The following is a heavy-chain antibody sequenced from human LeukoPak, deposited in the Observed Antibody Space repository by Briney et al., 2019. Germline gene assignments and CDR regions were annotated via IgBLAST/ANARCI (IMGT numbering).Heavy chain of an antibody. CDR3: ASVTRLSEDY. V-gene: IGHV4-59*06. J-gene: IGHJ4*02. CDR1: GGSISSYY. CDR2: IYYSGST. Sequence: SETLSLTCTVSGGSISSYYWSWIRQPPGKGLEWIGYIYYSGSTYYNPSLKSRVTISVDTSKNQFSLKLSSVTAADTAVYYCASVTRLSEDYWGQGTLVTVSS. D-gene: IGHD3-10*01.